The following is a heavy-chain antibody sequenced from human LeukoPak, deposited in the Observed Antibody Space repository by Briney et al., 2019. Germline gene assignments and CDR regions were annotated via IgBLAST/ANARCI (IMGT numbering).Heavy chain of an antibody. CDR3: ARDRCSGGSCYYFDC. CDR2: ISSSSSTI. Sequence: GGSLRLSCAAPGFTFSSYSMNWVRQAPGKGLEWVSYISSSSSTIYYADSVKGRFTISRDNAKNSLYLQMNSLRAEDTAVYYCARDRCSGGSCYYFDCWGQATLVTVSS. V-gene: IGHV3-48*04. CDR1: GFTFSSYS. J-gene: IGHJ4*02. D-gene: IGHD2-15*01.